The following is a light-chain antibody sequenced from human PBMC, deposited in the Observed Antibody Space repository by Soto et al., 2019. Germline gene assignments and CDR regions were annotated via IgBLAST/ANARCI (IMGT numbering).Light chain of an antibody. Sequence: EVVLTQSPATLSLSPGATATLSFRASPSVSSSVAWYQQKPVQAPRLRIYDASSRATGIPARFSGSGSGTAFTLTISSLDTEDFAVYYCHHRGNGINFGQGTRLEIK. CDR1: PSVSSS. J-gene: IGKJ5*01. CDR3: HHRGNGIN. V-gene: IGKV3-11*01. CDR2: DAS.